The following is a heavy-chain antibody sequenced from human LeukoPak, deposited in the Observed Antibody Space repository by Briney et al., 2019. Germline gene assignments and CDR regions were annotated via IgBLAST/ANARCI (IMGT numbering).Heavy chain of an antibody. Sequence: GGSLRLSCAASGFTFSDYYMGWVRQAPGKGLEWVSDISSSGSTIYYADSVKGRFTISRDNAKNSLYLQMKSDSAEDTDLEYYARGYGATHYCYYGMDVWGQGTTVTVSS. V-gene: IGHV3-11*01. J-gene: IGHJ6*02. CDR3: ARGYGATHYCYYGMDV. CDR1: GFTFSDYY. CDR2: ISSSGSTI. D-gene: IGHD1-26*01.